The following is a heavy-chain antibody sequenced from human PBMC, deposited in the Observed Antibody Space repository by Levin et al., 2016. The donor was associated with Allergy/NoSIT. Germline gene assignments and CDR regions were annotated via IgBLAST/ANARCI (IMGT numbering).Heavy chain of an antibody. D-gene: IGHD3-3*01. V-gene: IGHV3-23*01. Sequence: GVLRLSCAASGFTFDLYGMSWVRQAPGKGLDWVSTITGSGGNSGGSGRTFYADSVRGRFTISRDNSKNTLYLQMNSLRVEDTAIYHCVTALGPAIYDLAYWGQGTVVTVSS. J-gene: IGHJ4*02. CDR1: GFTFDLYG. CDR2: ITGSGGNSGGSGRT. CDR3: VTALGPAIYDLAY.